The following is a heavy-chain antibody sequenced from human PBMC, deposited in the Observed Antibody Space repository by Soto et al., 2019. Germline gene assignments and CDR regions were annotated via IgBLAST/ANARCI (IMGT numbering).Heavy chain of an antibody. CDR1: VYSFVRYG. CDR3: ARIIGYCRNNDCSWTFDI. V-gene: IGHV5-51*01. D-gene: IGHD2-15*01. CDR2: FYPGDSTS. Sequence: ESLKISCQTSVYSFVRYGVAWVRQLPGKGLEWMGTFYPGDSTSTYSPCFQGQVTISVDKSISTAYLQLSSLKASDTAMYYCARIIGYCRNNDCSWTFDIWGQGTMVIVSS. J-gene: IGHJ3*02.